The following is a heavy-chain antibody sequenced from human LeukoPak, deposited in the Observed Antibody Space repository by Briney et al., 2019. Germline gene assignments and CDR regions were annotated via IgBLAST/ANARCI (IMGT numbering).Heavy chain of an antibody. V-gene: IGHV4-38-2*01. D-gene: IGHD1-14*01. Sequence: PSETLSLTCAVSGYSIGSGYYWGWIRQPPGKGLECIGSMYHGGSTYYNPSFKSRLTISVDTSKNQFSLNLSSVTVADTAVYYCARPTDHTNTLFDYWGQGTLITVSS. CDR1: GYSIGSGYY. CDR3: ARPTDHTNTLFDY. J-gene: IGHJ4*02. CDR2: MYHGGST.